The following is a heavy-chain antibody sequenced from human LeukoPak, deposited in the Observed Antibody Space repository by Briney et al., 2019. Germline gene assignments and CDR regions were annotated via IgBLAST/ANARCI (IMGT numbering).Heavy chain of an antibody. Sequence: PGGSLRLSCAASGFTFSSYGMHWVRQAPRKGLEWVAVISYDGSNKYYADSVKGRFTISRDNSKNTLYLQMNSLRAEDTAVYYYAKDRQQLAPDAFDIWGQGTMVTVSS. CDR3: AKDRQQLAPDAFDI. CDR2: ISYDGSNK. D-gene: IGHD6-13*01. V-gene: IGHV3-30*18. J-gene: IGHJ3*02. CDR1: GFTFSSYG.